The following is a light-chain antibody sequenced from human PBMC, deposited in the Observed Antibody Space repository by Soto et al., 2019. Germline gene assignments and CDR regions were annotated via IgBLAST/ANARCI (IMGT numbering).Light chain of an antibody. V-gene: IGKV3-11*01. J-gene: IGKJ5*01. CDR3: QQRSHWPPIT. CDR1: QTVSSNY. CDR2: DAS. Sequence: DILLTQSPDTLSLSPGERATLSCRASQTVSSNYLAWCQHRPGQAPRVLIYDASHRATGIPARFRGSGSGTDFTLTISSLEPEDAGIYYCQQRSHWPPITFGQGTRLEI.